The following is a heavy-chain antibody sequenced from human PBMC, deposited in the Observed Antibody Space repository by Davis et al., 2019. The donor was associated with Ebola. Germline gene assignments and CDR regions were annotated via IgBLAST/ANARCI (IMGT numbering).Heavy chain of an antibody. J-gene: IGHJ5*02. D-gene: IGHD2-15*01. V-gene: IGHV5-10-1*01. CDR1: GYSFNNYW. CDR2: IDPSDSYT. Sequence: GESLKISCKGSGYSFNNYWISWVRQLPGKGLEWLGRIDPSDSYTNYSPSLQGHITISVDRSVSSVFLQWSSLRASDTAIYYCARDIPSSYNWFDPWGQGTQVTVSS. CDR3: ARDIPSSYNWFDP.